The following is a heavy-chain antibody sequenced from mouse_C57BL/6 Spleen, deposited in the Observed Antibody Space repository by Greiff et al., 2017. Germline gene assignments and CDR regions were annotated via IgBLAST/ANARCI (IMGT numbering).Heavy chain of an antibody. D-gene: IGHD1-1*01. V-gene: IGHV1-69*01. J-gene: IGHJ4*01. CDR3: ARRDGSSYGYYAMDY. CDR2: IDPSDSYT. Sequence: QVQLKESGAELVMPGASVKLSCKASGYTFTSYWMHWVKQRPGQGLEWIGEIDPSDSYTNYNQKFKGKSTLTVDKSSSTAYMQLSSLTSEDSAVYYCARRDGSSYGYYAMDYWGQGTSVTVSS. CDR1: GYTFTSYW.